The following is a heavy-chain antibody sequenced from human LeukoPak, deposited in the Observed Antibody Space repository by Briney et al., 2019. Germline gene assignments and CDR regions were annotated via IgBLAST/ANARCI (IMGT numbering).Heavy chain of an antibody. CDR1: GYTFTNYA. CDR2: INAGNGNT. J-gene: IGHJ4*02. Sequence: ASVKVSCKASGYTFTNYAIHWVRQAPGQRLEWMGWINAGNGNTKFSQNFRGRVTIARDTAATTAYMDLNSLRSEDTAVYYCVRGLLWFGELSPPGYWGQGTLVTVSS. V-gene: IGHV1-3*01. D-gene: IGHD3-10*01. CDR3: VRGLLWFGELSPPGY.